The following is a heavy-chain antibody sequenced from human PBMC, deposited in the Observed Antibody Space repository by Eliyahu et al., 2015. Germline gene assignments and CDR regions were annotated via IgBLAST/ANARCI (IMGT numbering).Heavy chain of an antibody. D-gene: IGHD6-19*01. CDR3: AKGYSSGWQYYFDY. Sequence: QVQLVESGGGVVQPGRSLRLSXXASGFXFXSYGMHXVRQAPGKGLEWVAVISYDGSNKYYADSVKGRFTISRDNSKNTLYLQMNSLRAEDXAVYYCAKGYSSGWQYYFDYWGQGTLVTVSS. CDR1: GFXFXSYG. CDR2: ISYDGSNK. V-gene: IGHV3-30*18. J-gene: IGHJ4*02.